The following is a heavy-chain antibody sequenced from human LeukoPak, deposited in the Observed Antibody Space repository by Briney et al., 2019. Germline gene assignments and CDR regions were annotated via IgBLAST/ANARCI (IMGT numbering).Heavy chain of an antibody. J-gene: IGHJ5*02. CDR2: TYYRSKWYN. CDR1: GDSVSSNGAA. D-gene: IGHD3-10*01. V-gene: IGHV6-1*01. Sequence: SQTLSLTCAISGDSVSSNGAAWNWIRQSPSRGLEWLGRTYYRSKWYNDYAVSVKSRITFNPDTSKNQFSLQLNSVTPEDTAVYYCVTQIWFGEYNWFDPWGQGTLVTVSS. CDR3: VTQIWFGEYNWFDP.